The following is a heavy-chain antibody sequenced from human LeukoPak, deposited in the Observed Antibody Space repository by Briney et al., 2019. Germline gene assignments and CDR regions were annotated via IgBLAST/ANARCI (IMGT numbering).Heavy chain of an antibody. CDR3: AREWASCFDY. CDR2: MNSDGSST. V-gene: IGHV3-74*01. Sequence: GGSLRLSCAASGFTFSSHWMHWVRQAPGKGLVWVSRMNSDGSSTSYADSVKGRFTISRDNAKNTLYLQMNSLRAEDTAVHYCAREWASCFDYWGQGALVTVSS. J-gene: IGHJ4*02. CDR1: GFTFSSHW.